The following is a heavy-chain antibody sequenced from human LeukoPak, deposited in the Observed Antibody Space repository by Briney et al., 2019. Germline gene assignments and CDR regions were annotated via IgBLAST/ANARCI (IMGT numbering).Heavy chain of an antibody. CDR2: ISGSGGRT. CDR3: AKGKTITIIAIFDY. D-gene: IGHD3-22*01. CDR1: GFTFSSYG. V-gene: IGHV3-23*01. J-gene: IGHJ4*02. Sequence: GGSLRLSCAASGFTFSSYGMSWVRQAPGKGLEWVSSISGSGGRTSYADSVKGRFTISRDNSKNTLYLQMNSLRVEDTAVYYCAKGKTITIIAIFDYWGQGSLVTVSS.